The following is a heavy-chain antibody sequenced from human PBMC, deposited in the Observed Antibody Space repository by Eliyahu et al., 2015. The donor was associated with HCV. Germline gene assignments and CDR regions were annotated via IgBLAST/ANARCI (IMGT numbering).Heavy chain of an antibody. J-gene: IGHJ4*02. D-gene: IGHD2-2*01. V-gene: IGHV2-5*02. CDR2: IYLDDDV. CDR3: ALRGLLEDSMYQEY. CDR1: GFSFTXSXVS. Sequence: QITLKESGPTLVKPTQTLTLTCTFSGFSFTXSXVSLGWIRQPPGKALEXLGLIYLDDDVQYSPSLKSRLTITKDDSKNQVVLTLSNMDPVDTGTYYCALRGLLEDSMYQEYWGQGTLVTVSS.